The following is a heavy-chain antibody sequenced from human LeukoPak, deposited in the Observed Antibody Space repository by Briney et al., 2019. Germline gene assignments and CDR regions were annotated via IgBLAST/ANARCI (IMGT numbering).Heavy chain of an antibody. J-gene: IGHJ6*03. CDR2: ISSNGGST. Sequence: GGSLRLSCAASGFTFSSYAMHWVRQAPGKGLEYVSAISSNGGSTYYANSVKGRFTISRDNSKNTLYLQMGSLRAEDMAVYYCARDPYSGGYGDYYYYYMDVWGKGTTVTVSS. CDR1: GFTFSSYA. D-gene: IGHD1-26*01. V-gene: IGHV3-64*01. CDR3: ARDPYSGGYGDYYYYYMDV.